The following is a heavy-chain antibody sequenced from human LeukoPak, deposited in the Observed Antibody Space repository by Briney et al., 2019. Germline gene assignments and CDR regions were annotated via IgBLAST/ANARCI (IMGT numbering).Heavy chain of an antibody. D-gene: IGHD3-22*01. J-gene: IGHJ4*02. CDR1: GFTFSSYA. V-gene: IGHV3-23*01. CDR3: ANTYYDSSGLDY. Sequence: GGSLRLSCAASGFTFSSYAMSWVRQAPGKGLEWVSAISGSGGSTYYADSVKGRFTISRDNSKNTLYLQMNSLRAEDTAVYYCANTYYDSSGLDYWGQGTLVTVSS. CDR2: ISGSGGST.